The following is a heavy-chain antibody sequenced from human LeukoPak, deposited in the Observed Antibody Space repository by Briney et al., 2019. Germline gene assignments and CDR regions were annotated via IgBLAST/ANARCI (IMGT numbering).Heavy chain of an antibody. CDR2: INYSGST. D-gene: IGHD4-17*01. J-gene: IGHJ6*03. Sequence: SETLSLTCAVYGGSFSGSWIRQPPGKGLEWIGEINYSGSTNYNPSLKSRVTISIDTSKNQSSLKVNSVTAADTAVYYCARVLGGTVTTRPPYYYYYYMDVWGKGTTVTVSS. CDR3: ARVLGGTVTTRPPYYYYYYMDV. CDR1: GGSFSG. V-gene: IGHV4-34*01.